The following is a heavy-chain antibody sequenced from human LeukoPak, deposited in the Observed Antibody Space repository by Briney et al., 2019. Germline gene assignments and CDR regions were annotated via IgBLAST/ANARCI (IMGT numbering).Heavy chain of an antibody. D-gene: IGHD3-9*01. V-gene: IGHV4-39*01. CDR1: GGSVSSSLNY. Sequence: SETPSLTCTVSGGSVSSSLNYWGWIRQPPGKGLEWIGNTYYTGSTYSNPTLKSRVTMSVDTSKNQFSLKLSSVTAADTAVYYCARLTKGRYFDYIFDYWGQGTLLTVSS. J-gene: IGHJ4*02. CDR3: ARLTKGRYFDYIFDY. CDR2: TYYTGST.